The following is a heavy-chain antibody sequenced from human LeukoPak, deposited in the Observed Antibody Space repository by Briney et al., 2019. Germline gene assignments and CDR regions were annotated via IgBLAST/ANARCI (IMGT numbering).Heavy chain of an antibody. Sequence: PSETLSLTCTVSGGSISSGSYYWSWIRQPAGKGLEWIGRIYTSGSTKYNPSLKSRVTVSVDRSKNQFSLKLSSVTAADTAVYYCARENYYDSSGNGYYYYYYMDVWGKGTTVTISS. D-gene: IGHD3-22*01. J-gene: IGHJ6*03. CDR2: IYTSGST. CDR1: GGSISSGSYY. CDR3: ARENYYDSSGNGYYYYYYMDV. V-gene: IGHV4-61*02.